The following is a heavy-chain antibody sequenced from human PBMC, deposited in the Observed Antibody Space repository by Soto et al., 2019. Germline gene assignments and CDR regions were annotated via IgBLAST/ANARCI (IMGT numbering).Heavy chain of an antibody. V-gene: IGHV1-69*08. CDR3: ARDRFYDSSGYYFEFDY. Sequence: QVQLVQSGAEVKKPGSSVKVSCKASGGTFSSYTISWVRQAPGQGLEWMGRIIPILGIANYAQKFQGRVTITADKSTSTAYMELSSLRSEDTAVYYWARDRFYDSSGYYFEFDYWGQGTLVTVSS. D-gene: IGHD3-22*01. CDR1: GGTFSSYT. J-gene: IGHJ4*02. CDR2: IIPILGIA.